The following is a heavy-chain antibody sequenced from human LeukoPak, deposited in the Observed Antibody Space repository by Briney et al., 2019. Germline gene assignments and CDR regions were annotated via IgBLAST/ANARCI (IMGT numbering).Heavy chain of an antibody. CDR2: ISCSGGST. J-gene: IGHJ4*02. CDR1: EFTFSSYA. Sequence: GGSLRLSCAASEFTFSSYAMSWVRQAPGKGLEWVSAISCSGGSTYYGDSVKGRFTISRDNSKNTLDLQMNSLRAEDTAIYYCAKEPSCSGGSCYYFDYWGQGTLVTVSS. V-gene: IGHV3-23*01. CDR3: AKEPSCSGGSCYYFDY. D-gene: IGHD2-15*01.